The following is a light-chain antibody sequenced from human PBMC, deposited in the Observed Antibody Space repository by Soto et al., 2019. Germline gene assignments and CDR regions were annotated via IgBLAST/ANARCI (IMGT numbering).Light chain of an antibody. J-gene: IGKJ4*01. Sequence: EIVLTQSPGTLSLSPRERATLSCRASQSVSSNYLAWYQQKPGQAPRLLIYGASSRATGIPDRFSGSGSGTDFTLTISRLEPEDFAVYYCQQDGSSPHTFGGGTKVDNK. CDR2: GAS. CDR1: QSVSSNY. V-gene: IGKV3-20*01. CDR3: QQDGSSPHT.